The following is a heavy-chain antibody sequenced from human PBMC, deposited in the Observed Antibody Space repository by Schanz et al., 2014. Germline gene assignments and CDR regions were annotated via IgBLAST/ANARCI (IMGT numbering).Heavy chain of an antibody. J-gene: IGHJ4*02. CDR1: GGTFSSYT. D-gene: IGHD6-13*01. V-gene: IGHV1-69*02. CDR2: IIPIRGIA. Sequence: QVQLVQSEAEVKKPGSSVKDSCKASGGTFSSYTISWVRQAPGQGLEWMGRIIPIRGIANYAQNFQGRVTITADKSTFTAYMDVSSLRSEDTAVYYCASSGAGYSSSWDFDYWGQGTLVIVSS. CDR3: ASSGAGYSSSWDFDY.